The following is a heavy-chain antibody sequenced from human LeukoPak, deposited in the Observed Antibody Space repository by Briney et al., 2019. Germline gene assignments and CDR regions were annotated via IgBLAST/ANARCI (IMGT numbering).Heavy chain of an antibody. Sequence: GRSLRLSCAASGFTFSSYAMHWVRQAPGKGLEWVAVISYDGSNKYYADSVKGRFTISRDISKNTLYLQMSSLRAEDTAVYYCARAPRRWLDYWGQGTLVTVSS. D-gene: IGHD4-23*01. CDR1: GFTFSSYA. CDR3: ARAPRRWLDY. V-gene: IGHV3-30*04. CDR2: ISYDGSNK. J-gene: IGHJ4*02.